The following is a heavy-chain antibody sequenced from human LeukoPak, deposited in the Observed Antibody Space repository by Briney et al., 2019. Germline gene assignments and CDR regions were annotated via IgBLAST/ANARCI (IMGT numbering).Heavy chain of an antibody. CDR3: ARDEGPYYDFWSGYYTASDY. CDR2: ISSSSSYI. CDR1: GFTFSSYS. V-gene: IGHV3-21*01. J-gene: IGHJ4*02. D-gene: IGHD3-3*01. Sequence: PGGSLRLSCAASGFTFSSYSMNWVRQAPGKGLEWVSSISSSSSYIYYADSVKGRFTISRDNAKNSLYLQTNSLRAEDTAVYYCARDEGPYYDFWSGYYTASDYWGQGTLVTVSS.